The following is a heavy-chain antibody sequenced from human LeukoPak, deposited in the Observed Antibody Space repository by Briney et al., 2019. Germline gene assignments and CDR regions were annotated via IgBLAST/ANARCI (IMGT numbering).Heavy chain of an antibody. CDR1: GYSIISGYY. J-gene: IGHJ4*02. V-gene: IGHV4-38-2*01. D-gene: IGHD3-22*01. CDR2: IYHSGST. Sequence: SETLSLTCAVSGYSIISGYYWGWIRQPPGKGLEWIGSIYHSGSTYYNPSLKSRVTISVDTSKNQFSLKLSSVTAADTAVYYCARAAPHSYYYDSSGYYYPYYFDYWGQGTLVTVSS. CDR3: ARAAPHSYYYDSSGYYYPYYFDY.